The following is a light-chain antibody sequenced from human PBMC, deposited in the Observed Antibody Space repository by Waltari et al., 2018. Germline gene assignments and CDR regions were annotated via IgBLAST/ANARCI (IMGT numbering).Light chain of an antibody. CDR3: ASYTSSYTWV. CDR1: NSAVGGYNY. CDR2: GVS. Sequence: QSALTQPASVSGSPGQSITISRTGTNSAVGGYNYVSWFQQHPGTAPRLMIFGVSDRPSGVSNRFSGSKSGNTASLTISGLQAEDEAHYYCASYTSSYTWVFGGGTKLTVL. J-gene: IGLJ3*02. V-gene: IGLV2-14*03.